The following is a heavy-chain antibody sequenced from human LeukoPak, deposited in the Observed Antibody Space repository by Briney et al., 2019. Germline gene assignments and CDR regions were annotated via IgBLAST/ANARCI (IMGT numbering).Heavy chain of an antibody. CDR3: ARGNIVATIPFDY. CDR1: GYTFTGYY. D-gene: IGHD5-12*01. Sequence: GASVKVSCKASGYTFTGYYMHWVRQAPGQGLEWMGRINPNSGGINYAQKFQGRVTMTRDTSISTAYMELSRLRSDDTAVYYCARGNIVATIPFDYWGQGTLVTVSS. CDR2: INPNSGGI. V-gene: IGHV1-2*06. J-gene: IGHJ4*02.